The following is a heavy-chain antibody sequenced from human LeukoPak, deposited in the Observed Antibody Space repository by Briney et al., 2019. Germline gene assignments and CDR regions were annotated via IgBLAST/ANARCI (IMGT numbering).Heavy chain of an antibody. J-gene: IGHJ4*02. CDR3: AKNVDKRSIVDLIDY. CDR2: ISGSGGST. D-gene: IGHD6-6*01. CDR1: GFTFSSYA. Sequence: GGSLRLSCAASGFTFSSYAMSWVRQAPGKGLEWVSAISGSGGSTYYADSVKGRFTISRDNSKNTLYLQMNSLRAEDTAVYYCAKNVDKRSIVDLIDYWGQGTLVTVSS. V-gene: IGHV3-23*01.